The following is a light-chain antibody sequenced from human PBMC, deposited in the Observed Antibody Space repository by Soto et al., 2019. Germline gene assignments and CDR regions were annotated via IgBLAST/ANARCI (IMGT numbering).Light chain of an antibody. CDR3: CSYAGSYVV. CDR2: DVS. J-gene: IGLJ2*01. V-gene: IGLV2-11*01. Sequence: QSALTQPRSVSGSPGQSVTISCTGTSSDVGGHNYVSWYQQHPGKAPKLMIYDVSKRPSGVPDRFSGSKSGNTASLTTSGLQAEDEADYYCCSYAGSYVVFGGGTQLTVL. CDR1: SSDVGGHNY.